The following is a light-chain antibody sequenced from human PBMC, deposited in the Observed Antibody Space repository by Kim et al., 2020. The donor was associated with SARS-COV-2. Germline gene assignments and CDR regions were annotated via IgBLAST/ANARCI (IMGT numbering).Light chain of an antibody. Sequence: GQRVTISCSGSSSNIGSNYVYWYQQLPGKAPKLLIYSNNQRPSGVPDRFSGSKSGTSASLAISGLRSEDEADYYCAAWDDSLSGPVFGGGTQLTVL. CDR1: SSNIGSNY. J-gene: IGLJ2*01. CDR3: AAWDDSLSGPV. V-gene: IGLV1-47*02. CDR2: SNN.